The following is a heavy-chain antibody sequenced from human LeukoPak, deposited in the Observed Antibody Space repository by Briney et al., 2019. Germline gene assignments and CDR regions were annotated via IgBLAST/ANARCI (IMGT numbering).Heavy chain of an antibody. CDR3: ARDLRHSGYDWPWYYYYGMDV. V-gene: IGHV3-74*01. D-gene: IGHD5-12*01. CDR2: INSDGSST. Sequence: GGSLRLSCAASGFTFSSYWMHWVRQAPGKGLVWVSRINSDGSSTSYADSVKGRFTISRDNAKNTLYLQMNSLRAEDTAVYYCARDLRHSGYDWPWYYYYGMDVWGQGTTVTVSS. CDR1: GFTFSSYW. J-gene: IGHJ6*02.